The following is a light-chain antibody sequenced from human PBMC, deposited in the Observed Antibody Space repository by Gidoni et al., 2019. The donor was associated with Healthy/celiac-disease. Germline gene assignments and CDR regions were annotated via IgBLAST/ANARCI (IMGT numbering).Light chain of an antibody. J-gene: IGKJ1*01. V-gene: IGKV3-11*01. CDR1: QSVSSY. CDR3: QQRSNWPRT. Sequence: EIVLTQSPATLSLSPGERATLSCRASQSVSSYLAWYQQKPGQAPRLLIYDASNRATGIPARFSGSGSGTDFTLTISSREPEDFAVYYCQQRSNWPRTFGQXTKVEIK. CDR2: DAS.